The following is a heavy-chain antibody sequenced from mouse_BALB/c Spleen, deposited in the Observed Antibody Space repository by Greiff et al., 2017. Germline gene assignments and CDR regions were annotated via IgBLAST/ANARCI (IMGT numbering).Heavy chain of an antibody. J-gene: IGHJ3*01. CDR2: IWAGGST. V-gene: IGHV2-9*02. D-gene: IGHD2-4*01. Sequence: QVQLKESGPGLVAPSQSLSITCTVSGFSLTSYGVHWVRQPPGKGLEWLGVIWAGGSTNYNSALMSRLSISKDNSKSQVFLKMNSLQTDDTAMYYCAREGYYDYDAYWGQGTLVTVSA. CDR1: GFSLTSYG. CDR3: AREGYYDYDAY.